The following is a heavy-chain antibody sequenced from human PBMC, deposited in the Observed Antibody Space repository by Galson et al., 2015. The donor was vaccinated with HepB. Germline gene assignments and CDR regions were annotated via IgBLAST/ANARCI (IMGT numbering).Heavy chain of an antibody. Sequence: SLRLSCAASGFTFSSYVMHWVRQAPGKGLEWVAVISYDGSNKYHADSVKGRFTISRDNSQNTVYLQMNSLRSEDTAVYYCARDDPLTTAPGRYYGMDVWGQGTTVTVSS. CDR3: ARDDPLTTAPGRYYGMDV. CDR2: ISYDGSNK. D-gene: IGHD4-17*01. J-gene: IGHJ6*02. V-gene: IGHV3-30-3*01. CDR1: GFTFSSYV.